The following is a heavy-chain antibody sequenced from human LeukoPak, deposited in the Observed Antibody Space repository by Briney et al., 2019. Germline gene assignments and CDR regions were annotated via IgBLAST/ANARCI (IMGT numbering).Heavy chain of an antibody. Sequence: GRSLRLSCAASGFTFSSYAMHWVRQAPGKGLEWVAVISYDGSNKYYADSVKGRFTISRDNSKNTLYLQMNSLRAEDTAVYYCAKVYQQQLIDDAFDIWGQGTMVTVSS. CDR2: ISYDGSNK. CDR3: AKVYQQQLIDDAFDI. V-gene: IGHV3-30-3*01. J-gene: IGHJ3*02. CDR1: GFTFSSYA. D-gene: IGHD6-13*01.